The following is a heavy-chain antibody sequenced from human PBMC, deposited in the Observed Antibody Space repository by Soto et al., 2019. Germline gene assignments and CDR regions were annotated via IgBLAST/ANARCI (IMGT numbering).Heavy chain of an antibody. D-gene: IGHD1-26*01. J-gene: IGHJ4*02. Sequence: EVQLLESGGGLVQPGGSLRLSCAASGFTFSSYAMRWVRQAPVKGLEWVSAISGSGGSTYYADSVKGRFTISRDNSKNTLYLQMNSLRAEDTAVYYCARRGGGSDYDYWGQGTRVTVSS. CDR3: ARRGGGSDYDY. CDR1: GFTFSSYA. CDR2: ISGSGGST. V-gene: IGHV3-23*01.